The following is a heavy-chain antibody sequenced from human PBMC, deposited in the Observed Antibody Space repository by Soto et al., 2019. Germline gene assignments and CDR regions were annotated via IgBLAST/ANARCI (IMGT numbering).Heavy chain of an antibody. J-gene: IGHJ4*02. Sequence: KPSETLSLTCAVYGGSFSGYYWSWIRQSPGKGLEWIGEINHSGSTNYNPSLKSRVTISVDTSKNQFSLKLSSVTAADTAVYYCARGGYDSSGYYPYYFDYWGQGTLVTVSS. CDR3: ARGGYDSSGYYPYYFDY. D-gene: IGHD3-22*01. V-gene: IGHV4-34*01. CDR1: GGSFSGYY. CDR2: INHSGST.